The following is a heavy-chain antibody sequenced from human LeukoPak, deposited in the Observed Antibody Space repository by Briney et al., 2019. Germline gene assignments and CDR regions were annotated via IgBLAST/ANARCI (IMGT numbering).Heavy chain of an antibody. Sequence: GESLKISCKGSGYSFTSYWIGWVRQMPGKGLEWMGMIYPGDSDTRYSPSFQGQVTISADKSISTAYLQWSSLKASDTAKYYCARHQSVAVAGKPIHIDYWGQGTLVTVSS. CDR1: GYSFTSYW. CDR3: ARHQSVAVAGKPIHIDY. J-gene: IGHJ4*02. D-gene: IGHD6-19*01. V-gene: IGHV5-51*01. CDR2: IYPGDSDT.